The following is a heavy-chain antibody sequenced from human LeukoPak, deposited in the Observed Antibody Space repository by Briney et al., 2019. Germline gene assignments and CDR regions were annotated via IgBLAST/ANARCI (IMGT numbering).Heavy chain of an antibody. D-gene: IGHD3-10*01. CDR1: GSTFSSYS. V-gene: IGHV3-21*01. CDR3: ARGPFILWFGELLFDY. Sequence: PGGSLRLSCAASGSTFSSYSMNWVRQAPGKGLEWVSSISSSSSYIYYADSVKGRFTISRDNAKNSLYLQMNSLRAEDTAVYYCARGPFILWFGELLFDYWGQGTLVTVSS. J-gene: IGHJ4*02. CDR2: ISSSSSYI.